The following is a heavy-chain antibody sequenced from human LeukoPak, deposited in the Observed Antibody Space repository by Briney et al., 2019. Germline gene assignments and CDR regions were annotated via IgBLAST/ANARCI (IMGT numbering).Heavy chain of an antibody. D-gene: IGHD6-13*01. J-gene: IGHJ4*02. CDR1: GGSISSYY. CDR3: ARLIGSSWYHEVLLGRDY. Sequence: PSETLSLTCTVSGGSISSYYWSWIRQPPGKGLEWIGSIYYSGSTYYNPSLKSRVTISVDTSKNQFSLKLSSVTAADTGVYYCARLIGSSWYHEVLLGRDYWGQGTLVTVSS. V-gene: IGHV4-39*01. CDR2: IYYSGST.